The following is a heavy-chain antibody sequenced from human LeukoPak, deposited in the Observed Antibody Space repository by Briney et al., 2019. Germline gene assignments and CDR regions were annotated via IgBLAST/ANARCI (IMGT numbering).Heavy chain of an antibody. Sequence: ASVKVSCKASGYTFTSYGISWVRQAPGQGLEWMGWISAYNGNTNYALKLQGRVTMTTDTSTSAAYMELRSLRSDDTAVYYCAMGFGDYVLGYAFDIWGQGTMVTVSS. CDR2: ISAYNGNT. CDR1: GYTFTSYG. J-gene: IGHJ3*02. CDR3: AMGFGDYVLGYAFDI. D-gene: IGHD3-16*01. V-gene: IGHV1-18*01.